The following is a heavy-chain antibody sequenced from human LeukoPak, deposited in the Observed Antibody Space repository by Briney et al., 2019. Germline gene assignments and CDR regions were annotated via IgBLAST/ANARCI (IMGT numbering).Heavy chain of an antibody. J-gene: IGHJ4*02. CDR1: GGSISSYY. CDR3: TRDGDPQREYSYRGPRHFDY. CDR2: IYYSGST. Sequence: PSETLSLTCTVSGGSISSYYWSWIRQPPGKGLEWIGNIYYSGSTNYNPSLKSRVTISVDTFKIQFSLKLSYVTAADTGVYYCTRDGDPQREYSYRGPRHFDYWGQGTLVTVSS. V-gene: IGHV4-59*01. D-gene: IGHD5-18*01.